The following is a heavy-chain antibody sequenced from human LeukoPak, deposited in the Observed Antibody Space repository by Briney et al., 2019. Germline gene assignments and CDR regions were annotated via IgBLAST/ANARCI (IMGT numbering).Heavy chain of an antibody. D-gene: IGHD5-24*01. J-gene: IGHJ4*02. CDR3: ARKGDGYNYYFDY. CDR1: GGSISSSSYY. V-gene: IGHV4-39*01. CDR2: IYYSGST. Sequence: PSETLSLTCTVSGGSISSSSYYWGWIRQPPGKGLEWNGSIYYSGSTYYNPSLKSRVTISVDTSKNQFSLKLSSVTAADTAAYYCARKGDGYNYYFDYWGQGTLVTVSS.